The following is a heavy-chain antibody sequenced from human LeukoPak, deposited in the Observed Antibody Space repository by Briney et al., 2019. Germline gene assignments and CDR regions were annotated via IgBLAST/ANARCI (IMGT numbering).Heavy chain of an antibody. Sequence: GGSLRLSCVASGFTFSNYCMSWVRQAPGKGLEWVANINQDGSHKYYVDSVEGRFTISRDNPKNSVYLQVNSLRAEDTAVYYCARIGYSSSSFDYWGQGTLVTVSS. CDR3: ARIGYSSSSFDY. CDR1: GFTFSNYC. D-gene: IGHD6-6*01. J-gene: IGHJ4*02. V-gene: IGHV3-7*01. CDR2: INQDGSHK.